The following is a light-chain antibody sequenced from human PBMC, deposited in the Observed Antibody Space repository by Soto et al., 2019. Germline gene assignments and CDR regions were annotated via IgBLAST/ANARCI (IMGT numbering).Light chain of an antibody. CDR3: QQYGTSPRT. CDR2: GPS. Sequence: EIVLTQSPGTLSLSPGERTTLSCRASQSLTNNYFAWYQQKPGRALRLLIDGPSTSATGIPERFSGSGSGTDFTLTISRLVPEDVAVYYCQQYGTSPRTFGQGTNVEIK. J-gene: IGKJ1*01. V-gene: IGKV3-20*01. CDR1: QSLTNNY.